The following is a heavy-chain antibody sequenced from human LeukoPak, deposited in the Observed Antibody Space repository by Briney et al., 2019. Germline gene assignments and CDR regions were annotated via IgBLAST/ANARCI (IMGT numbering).Heavy chain of an antibody. J-gene: IGHJ4*02. D-gene: IGHD5-18*01. CDR2: INPSIGNT. Sequence: ASVKVSCKTSGYTFTSHYIHWVRQAPGQGLEWMGIINPSIGNTGYAQKFQGRVTMTRNTSISTAYMELSSLRSEDTAVYYCARVFTSTRLAAIGYWGQGTLVTVSS. V-gene: IGHV1-8*01. CDR1: GYTFTSHY. CDR3: ARVFTSTRLAAIGY.